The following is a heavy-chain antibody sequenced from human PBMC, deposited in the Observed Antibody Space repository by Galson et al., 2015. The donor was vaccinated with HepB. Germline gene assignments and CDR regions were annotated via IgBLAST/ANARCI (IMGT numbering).Heavy chain of an antibody. J-gene: IGHJ5*02. CDR1: AFTSSTSN. V-gene: IGHV3-69-1*01. Sequence: SLRLSCAVSAFTSSTSNMNWVRQAPGKGLEWVASINTGGLMQYADSVKGRFTISRDSAKNSVYLQMNSLRDEDTAVYYCARRALTSFGLLIKGFDPWGQGTLVIVSS. CDR2: INTGGLM. D-gene: IGHD3/OR15-3a*01. CDR3: ARRALTSFGLLIKGFDP.